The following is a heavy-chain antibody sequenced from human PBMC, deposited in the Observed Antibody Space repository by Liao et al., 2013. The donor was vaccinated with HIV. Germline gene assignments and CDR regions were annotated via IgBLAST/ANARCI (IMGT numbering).Heavy chain of an antibody. CDR2: INHSGST. CDR3: ARDRSLLGIERWLDP. V-gene: IGHV4-34*01. D-gene: IGHD7-27*01. J-gene: IGHJ5*02. Sequence: QVQLQQWGAGLLKPSETLSLTCAVYGGSFSGYYWSWIRQPPGKGLEWIGEINHSGSTNYNPSLKSRVTISVDTSKNQFSLKLTSVTAADTAVYYCARDRSLLGIERWLDPWGQGMLVTVSS. CDR1: GGSFSGYY.